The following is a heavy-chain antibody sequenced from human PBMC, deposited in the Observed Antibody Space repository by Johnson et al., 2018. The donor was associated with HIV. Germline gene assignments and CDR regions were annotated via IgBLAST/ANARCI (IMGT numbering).Heavy chain of an antibody. CDR3: ARGLAYCGGDCSNAFDI. CDR1: GFTVRSNY. V-gene: IGHV3-20*04. D-gene: IGHD2-21*02. CDR2: INWNGGST. Sequence: VQLVESGGGLVKPGGSLRLSCVASGFTVRSNYMSWVRQAPGKGLEWVSGINWNGGSTGYADSVKGRFTISRDNAKNSLYLQMNSLRAYDTALYYCARGLAYCGGDCSNAFDIWGQGTMVTVSS. J-gene: IGHJ3*02.